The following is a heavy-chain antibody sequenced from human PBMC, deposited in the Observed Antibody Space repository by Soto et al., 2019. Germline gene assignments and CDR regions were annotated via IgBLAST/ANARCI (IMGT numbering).Heavy chain of an antibody. CDR3: ARGGHVVVVTAAMDY. V-gene: IGHV1-46*01. J-gene: IGHJ4*02. D-gene: IGHD2-21*02. CDR2: VNPSGGHT. CDR1: GDTFTNYY. Sequence: ASVKVSCKASGDTFTNYYIHWVRQAPGQGLEWMGTVNPSGGHTTYAQHFLGRVTMTRDTSTSTLYMELTSLTSDDTAVYYCARGGHVVVVTAAMDYWGQGTLVTVSS.